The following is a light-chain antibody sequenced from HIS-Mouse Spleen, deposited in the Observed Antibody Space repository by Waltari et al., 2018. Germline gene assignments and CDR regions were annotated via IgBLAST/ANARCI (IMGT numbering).Light chain of an antibody. J-gene: IGLJ2*01. CDR2: EDS. Sequence: SYELTQPPSVSVSPGQTARITCSGDALPKKYAYWYQQKSVQAPVLVIYEDSKRPSGIPDGFSGSSSETMATLTISGAQVEDEADYYCYSTDSSGNHRVFGGGTKLTVL. V-gene: IGLV3-10*01. CDR1: ALPKKY. CDR3: YSTDSSGNHRV.